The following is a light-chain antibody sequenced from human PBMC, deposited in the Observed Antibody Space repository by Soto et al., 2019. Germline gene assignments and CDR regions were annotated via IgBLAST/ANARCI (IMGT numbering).Light chain of an antibody. CDR3: HQYGSLYT. CDR1: QSVSSSY. Sequence: EIVLTQSPGTLSLSPGERATISCRASQSVSSSYLAWYQQKLGQAPSLLIYGASSRATGIPDRFSGSGSGTDFTLTISRLEPEDFAVYYCHQYGSLYTFGQGTKLEIK. V-gene: IGKV3-20*01. J-gene: IGKJ2*01. CDR2: GAS.